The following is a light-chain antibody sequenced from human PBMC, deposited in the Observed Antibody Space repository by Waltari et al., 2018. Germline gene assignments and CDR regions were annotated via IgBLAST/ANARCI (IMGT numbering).Light chain of an antibody. CDR3: SSYTSSSSWV. Sequence: QSALTQPASVSGSPGQSITIPCTGTSSDVGGYNYVSWYQQHPGKAPKLMIYDVSKLPSGVSSRFSGSKSGNTASLTISGLQAEDEADYYCSSYTSSSSWVFGGGTKLTVL. J-gene: IGLJ3*02. CDR2: DVS. CDR1: SSDVGGYNY. V-gene: IGLV2-14*01.